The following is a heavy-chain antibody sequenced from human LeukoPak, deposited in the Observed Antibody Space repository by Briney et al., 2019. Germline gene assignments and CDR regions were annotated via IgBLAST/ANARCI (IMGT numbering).Heavy chain of an antibody. V-gene: IGHV1-18*01. Sequence: GASVKVSCKASGYTFTSYGISWVRQAPGQGLEWMGWISAYNGNTNCAQKLQGRVTMTTDTSTSTAYMELRSLRSDDTAVYYCARDDWLGYCSGGSCLVDYWGQGTLVTVSS. J-gene: IGHJ4*02. CDR1: GYTFTSYG. CDR3: ARDDWLGYCSGGSCLVDY. D-gene: IGHD2-15*01. CDR2: ISAYNGNT.